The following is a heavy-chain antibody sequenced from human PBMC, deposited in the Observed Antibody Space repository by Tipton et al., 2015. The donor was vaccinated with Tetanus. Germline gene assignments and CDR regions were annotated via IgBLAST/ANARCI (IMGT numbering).Heavy chain of an antibody. CDR3: ARDRGDYIYYGMDV. CDR1: GYTFTGYY. Sequence: QVQLVQSGAELKKPGASVKVSCTASGYTFTGYYMYWVRQAPGQRLERVGWIDPNSGDTIYAQNFQGRVTMTRDTSISTVYMELSRLRADDTAVYYCARDRGDYIYYGMDVWGPGTTVTVSS. D-gene: IGHD3-22*01. J-gene: IGHJ6*02. CDR2: IDPNSGDT. V-gene: IGHV1-2*02.